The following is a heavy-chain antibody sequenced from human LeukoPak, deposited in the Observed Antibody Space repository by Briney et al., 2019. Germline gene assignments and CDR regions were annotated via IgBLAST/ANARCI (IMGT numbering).Heavy chain of an antibody. CDR1: GFTFSSYA. V-gene: IGHV3-30*02. CDR3: ARGLMGGYPYFEN. Sequence: GGSLRLSCAASGFTFSSYAMHWVRQAPGKGLEWVTFIHYDGSNKYYADSVKGRFTISRDNAKNSLYLQMNSLRAEDTAFYYCARGLMGGYPYFENWGQGTLVTVSS. J-gene: IGHJ4*02. CDR2: IHYDGSNK. D-gene: IGHD3-22*01.